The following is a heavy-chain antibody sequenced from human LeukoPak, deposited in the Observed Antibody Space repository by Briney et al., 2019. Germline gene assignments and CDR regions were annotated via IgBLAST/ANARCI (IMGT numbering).Heavy chain of an antibody. Sequence: PGGSLRLSCAASGVIFSNYDMHWVRQAAGKGLEWVSGIGTAGDTYYPGSVKGRFTISRETAKTSLYLHMNSLSAGDAAMYYCASSPAYSSSWYAIDTWGQGTLVTVSS. D-gene: IGHD6-13*01. CDR3: ASSPAYSSSWYAIDT. CDR2: IGTAGDT. CDR1: GVIFSNYD. J-gene: IGHJ5*02. V-gene: IGHV3-13*01.